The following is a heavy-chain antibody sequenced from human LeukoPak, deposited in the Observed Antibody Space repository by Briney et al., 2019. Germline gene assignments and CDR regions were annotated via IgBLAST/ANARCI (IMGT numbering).Heavy chain of an antibody. D-gene: IGHD3-9*01. CDR3: ARAATYYDILTGLY. V-gene: IGHV1-24*01. Sequence: ASVKVSCKVSGYTLTELSMHWVRQAPGKGLEWMGGFDPGDGETIYAQKFQGRVTMTEDTSTDTAYMELSSLRSEDTAVYYCARAATYYDILTGLYWGQGTLVTVSS. CDR1: GYTLTELS. CDR2: FDPGDGET. J-gene: IGHJ4*02.